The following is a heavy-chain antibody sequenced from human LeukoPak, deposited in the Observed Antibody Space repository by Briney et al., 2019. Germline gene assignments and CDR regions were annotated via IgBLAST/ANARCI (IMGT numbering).Heavy chain of an antibody. CDR2: IYYGGNT. CDR1: GYSISSGYY. V-gene: IGHV4-38-2*01. D-gene: IGHD2-15*01. CDR3: TRAPYCSGGSRYQRGPDY. Sequence: PSETLSLTCAVSGYSISSGYYWGWIRQPPGMGLEWIGSIYYGGNTYYNPSLKSRVTISEDTPKNQFSLKLSSVTAADTALYYCTRAPYCSGGSRYQRGPDYWGQGTLVTVSS. J-gene: IGHJ4*02.